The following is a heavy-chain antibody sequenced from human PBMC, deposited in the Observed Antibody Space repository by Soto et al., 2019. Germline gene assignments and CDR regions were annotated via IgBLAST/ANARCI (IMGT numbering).Heavy chain of an antibody. CDR2: IDPSDSYT. J-gene: IGHJ3*02. CDR1: GYSFTSYR. Sequence: GESLKISCKGSGYSFTSYRISWVRQMPGKGLEWMGRIDPSDSYTNYSPSFQGHVTISADKSISTAYLQWSSLKASDTAMYYCAIQLRSGELNAFDIWGQGTMVTVSS. V-gene: IGHV5-10-1*01. D-gene: IGHD1-26*01. CDR3: AIQLRSGELNAFDI.